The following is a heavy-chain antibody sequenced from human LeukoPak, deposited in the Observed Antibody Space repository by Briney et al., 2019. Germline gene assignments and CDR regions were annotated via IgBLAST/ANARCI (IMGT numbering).Heavy chain of an antibody. J-gene: IGHJ4*02. D-gene: IGHD1-1*01. CDR3: AKGAILEPFDY. V-gene: IGHV3-30*18. CDR2: ISYDGSNK. Sequence: GGSLRLSCAASGFTFSSYGMHWVRQAPGKGLDWVAVISYDGSNKYYADSVKGRFTISRDNSKNTLSLQMNSLRAEETAVYYCAKGAILEPFDYWGQGTLVTVSS. CDR1: GFTFSSYG.